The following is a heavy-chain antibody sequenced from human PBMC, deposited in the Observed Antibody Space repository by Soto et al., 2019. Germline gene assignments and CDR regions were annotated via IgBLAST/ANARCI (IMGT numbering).Heavy chain of an antibody. CDR1: GYTFTSYD. CDR3: ARDYPVLVPAAMGGRVAYYPNWFDP. CDR2: MNPNSGNT. V-gene: IGHV1-8*01. D-gene: IGHD2-2*01. Sequence: ASVKVSCKASGYTFTSYDINWVRQATGQGLEWMGWMNPNSGNTGYAQKFQGRVTMTRNTSISTAYMELSSLRSEDTAVYYCARDYPVLVPAAMGGRVAYYPNWFDPWGQGTLVTVSS. J-gene: IGHJ5*02.